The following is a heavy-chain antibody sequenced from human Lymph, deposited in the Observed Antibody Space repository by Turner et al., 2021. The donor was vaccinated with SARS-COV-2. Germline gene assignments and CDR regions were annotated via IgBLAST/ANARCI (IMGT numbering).Heavy chain of an antibody. CDR1: GFTFSTYA. Sequence: QVQLVESGGGVVQPGRSLRRPCSASGFTFSTYAIYWGRQAPGKGLEWGAVISYDGSNKYYADSVKGRFTISRDNSKNTLYLQMNSLRAEDTAVYYCERYASGGYFYYGMDVWGQGTTVTVSS. J-gene: IGHJ6*02. CDR3: ERYASGGYFYYGMDV. CDR2: ISYDGSNK. D-gene: IGHD3-10*01. V-gene: IGHV3-30*04.